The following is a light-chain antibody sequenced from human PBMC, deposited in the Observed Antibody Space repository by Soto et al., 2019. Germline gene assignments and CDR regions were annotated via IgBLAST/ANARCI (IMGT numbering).Light chain of an antibody. J-gene: IGKJ5*01. Sequence: EIVLTQSPGTLPLSPGESATLSCRASQTVSITYLTWYQQKPGQAPRLLIFGASKRATGIPDRFSGSGSGRDFTLTISGLEPEDFAVYYCQQYGSSPLISFGQGTRLEIK. CDR1: QTVSITY. CDR3: QQYGSSPLIS. V-gene: IGKV3-20*01. CDR2: GAS.